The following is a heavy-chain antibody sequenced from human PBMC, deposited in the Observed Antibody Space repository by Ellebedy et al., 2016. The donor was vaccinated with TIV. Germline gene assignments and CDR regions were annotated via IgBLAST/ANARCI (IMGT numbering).Heavy chain of an antibody. Sequence: PGGSLRLSCAASGFTFSSYWMHWVRQAPGKGLVWVSRINSDGSSTSYADSVKGRFTISRDNAKNTPYLQMNSLRAEDTAVYYCASGSSIAAPSGGWGQGTLVTVSS. D-gene: IGHD6-6*01. CDR3: ASGSSIAAPSGG. CDR1: GFTFSSYW. CDR2: INSDGSST. V-gene: IGHV3-74*01. J-gene: IGHJ4*02.